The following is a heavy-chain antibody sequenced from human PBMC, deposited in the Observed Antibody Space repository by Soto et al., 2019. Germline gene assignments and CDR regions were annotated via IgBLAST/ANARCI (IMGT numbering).Heavy chain of an antibody. CDR3: AKVLYSGSYYAPFDY. V-gene: IGHV3-30*18. CDR2: ISYDGSNK. J-gene: IGHJ4*02. Sequence: GGSLRLSCAASGFTFSSYGMHWVRQAPGKGLEWVAVISYDGSNKYYADSVKGRFTISRDNSKNTLYLQMNSLRAEDTAVYYCAKVLYSGSYYAPFDYWGQGTLVTVSS. D-gene: IGHD1-26*01. CDR1: GFTFSSYG.